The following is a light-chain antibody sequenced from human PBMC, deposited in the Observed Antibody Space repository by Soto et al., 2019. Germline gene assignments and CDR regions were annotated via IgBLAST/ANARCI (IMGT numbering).Light chain of an antibody. CDR1: SRDVGGYNY. Sequence: QSALTQPASVSGSPGQSITISCTGTSRDVGGYNYVSWHQQHPGKAPKVIITEVSNRPSGVSNRFSGSKSGNTASLTISGLQAEDEADYYCSSYTSSSVVVFGGGTKLTVL. CDR3: SSYTSSSVVV. CDR2: EVS. V-gene: IGLV2-14*01. J-gene: IGLJ2*01.